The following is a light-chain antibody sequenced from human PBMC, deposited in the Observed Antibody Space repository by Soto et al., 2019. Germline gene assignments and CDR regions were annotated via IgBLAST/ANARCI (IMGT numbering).Light chain of an antibody. CDR1: QTISSR. V-gene: IGKV1-5*03. Sequence: DILMTQSPSTLSGSVGDRVTLTCRASQTISSRLAWYQQKPGKAPKLLIYKASTIKSGVPSRFSGSGSGTEFTLTISRLQPDDFATYDCQHYNSYPEAFGQGTKVDIK. J-gene: IGKJ1*01. CDR3: QHYNSYPEA. CDR2: KAS.